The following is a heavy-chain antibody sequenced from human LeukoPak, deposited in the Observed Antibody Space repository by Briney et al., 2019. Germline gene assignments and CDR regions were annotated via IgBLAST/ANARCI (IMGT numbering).Heavy chain of an antibody. CDR1: GYTFTSYG. J-gene: IGHJ6*02. CDR2: ISAYNGNT. CDR3: ARDEAPGYCSGGSCYSYYYYGMDV. Sequence: ASVKVSCTASGYTFTSYGISWVRQAPGQGLEWMGWISAYNGNTNYAQKLQGRVTMTTDTSTSTAYMELRSLRSDDTAVYYCARDEAPGYCSGGSCYSYYYYGMDVWGQGTTVTVSS. V-gene: IGHV1-18*01. D-gene: IGHD2-15*01.